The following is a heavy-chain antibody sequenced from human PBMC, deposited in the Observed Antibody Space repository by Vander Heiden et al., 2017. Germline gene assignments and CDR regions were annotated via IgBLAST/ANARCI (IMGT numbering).Heavy chain of an antibody. CDR2: LSGSGGST. CDR3: AKDGRTGYYYFDY. D-gene: IGHD3-9*01. J-gene: IGHJ4*02. CDR1: GSTFSNYA. Sequence: EVQLLESGGGLVQPGGSLRLSCAASGSTFSNYAMGWVRKAPGKGLEWVSVLSGSGGSTYCADSVKGRCTVSRDNSKNTRYLQMNSLRAEDTAVYYCAKDGRTGYYYFDYWGQGILVSVSS. V-gene: IGHV3-23*01.